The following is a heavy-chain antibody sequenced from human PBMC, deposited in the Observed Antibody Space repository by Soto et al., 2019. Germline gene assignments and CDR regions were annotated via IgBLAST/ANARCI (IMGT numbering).Heavy chain of an antibody. D-gene: IGHD3-3*01. Sequence: EVQLVESGGGLVQPGGSLRLSCAASGFTFSTYWMYWVRQAPGKGLVSVSRISSDGSNTVYADSVKGRFSVSRDNAKNTRYLQMNSLRVEDTVLYYCARLGPWSGAYYDLDVWGKGTTVTVSS. CDR1: GFTFSTYW. CDR2: ISSDGSNT. J-gene: IGHJ6*03. V-gene: IGHV3-74*01. CDR3: ARLGPWSGAYYDLDV.